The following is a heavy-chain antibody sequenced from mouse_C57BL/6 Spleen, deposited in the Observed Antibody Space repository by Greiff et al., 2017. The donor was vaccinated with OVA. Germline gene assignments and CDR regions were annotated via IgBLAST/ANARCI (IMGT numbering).Heavy chain of an antibody. CDR3: ARYVYYGNYPAMDY. D-gene: IGHD2-1*01. CDR2: ILPGSGST. V-gene: IGHV1-9*01. Sequence: QVQLQQSGAELMKPGASVKLSCKATGYTFTGYWIEWVKQRPGHGLEWIGEILPGSGSTNYHATFKGKATFTADTSSNTAYMQLSSLTTEDSAIYYCARYVYYGNYPAMDYWGQGTSVTVSS. J-gene: IGHJ4*01. CDR1: GYTFTGYW.